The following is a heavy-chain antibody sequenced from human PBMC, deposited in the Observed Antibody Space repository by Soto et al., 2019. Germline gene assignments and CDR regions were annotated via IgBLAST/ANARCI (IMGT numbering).Heavy chain of an antibody. Sequence: PGESLKISCAASGFTFSSYATSWVRQAPGKGLGWVSAISGSGGSTYCADSVKGRFTISRDNSKNTLYLQMNSLRAEDTAVYYCAKSSGTEHYFDYWGQGTLVTVSS. CDR2: ISGSGGST. CDR3: AKSSGTEHYFDY. V-gene: IGHV3-23*01. D-gene: IGHD2-15*01. CDR1: GFTFSSYA. J-gene: IGHJ4*02.